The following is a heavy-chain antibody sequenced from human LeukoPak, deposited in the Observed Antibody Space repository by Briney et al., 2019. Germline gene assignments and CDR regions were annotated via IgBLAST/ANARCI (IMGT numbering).Heavy chain of an antibody. V-gene: IGHV3-9*03. CDR1: GFTFDDYA. Sequence: QPGGSLRLSCAASGFTFDDYAMHWVRQAPGKGLEWTSGISWNSGSIGYADSVKGRFTISRDNAKNSLYPQMNSLRAEDMALYYCAQDGSYDILTGLSYFDYWGQGTLVTVSS. CDR2: ISWNSGSI. D-gene: IGHD3-9*01. CDR3: AQDGSYDILTGLSYFDY. J-gene: IGHJ4*02.